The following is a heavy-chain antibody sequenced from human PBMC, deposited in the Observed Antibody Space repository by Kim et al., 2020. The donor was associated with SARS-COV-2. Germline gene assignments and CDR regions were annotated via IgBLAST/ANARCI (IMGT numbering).Heavy chain of an antibody. V-gene: IGHV3-23*01. Sequence: GGSLRLSCAASGFTFSSYAMSWVRQAPGKGLEWVSAISGSGGSTYYADSVKGRFTSSRDNSKNTLYLQMNSLRAEDTAVYYCAKTRTRGAYSYGQGYYYYYGMDVWGQGTTVTVSS. D-gene: IGHD5-18*01. J-gene: IGHJ6*02. CDR2: ISGSGGST. CDR1: GFTFSSYA. CDR3: AKTRTRGAYSYGQGYYYYYGMDV.